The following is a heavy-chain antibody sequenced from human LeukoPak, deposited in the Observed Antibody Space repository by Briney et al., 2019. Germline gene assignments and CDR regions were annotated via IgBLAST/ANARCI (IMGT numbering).Heavy chain of an antibody. V-gene: IGHV3-23*01. Sequence: PGGSLSPSCPASGFTFSSLGMSWVRPAPGKGLGWESAIRGSGGRTSHADSVTGRFTISRDSSKNTLYLQINSVRAEDTAIYYCAKSQKVVVPPTNRSYRCFDLWGRGTLVTVSS. CDR2: IRGSGGRT. D-gene: IGHD2-2*01. CDR3: AKSQKVVVPPTNRSYRCFDL. CDR1: GFTFSSLG. J-gene: IGHJ2*01.